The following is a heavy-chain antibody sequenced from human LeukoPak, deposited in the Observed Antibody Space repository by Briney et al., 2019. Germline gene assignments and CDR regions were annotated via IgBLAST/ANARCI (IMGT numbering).Heavy chain of an antibody. V-gene: IGHV5-51*01. D-gene: IGHD2-15*01. CDR2: IYAGDADT. CDR3: ARHGGSGGSCYSTGDYYYYGMDV. J-gene: IGHJ6*02. CDR1: GYSFTSYW. Sequence: GESLKISCKGSGYSFTSYWLGWVRQMPGKGLEWMGIIYAGDADTRYNPSFQGQATTSADTSIGTAYRQWSSLKASDTAMYYCARHGGSGGSCYSTGDYYYYGMDVWGRGTTVTVSS.